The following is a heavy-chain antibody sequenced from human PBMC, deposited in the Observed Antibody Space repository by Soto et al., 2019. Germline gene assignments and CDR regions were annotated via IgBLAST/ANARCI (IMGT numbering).Heavy chain of an antibody. Sequence: ASVKVSFKASGYTFTSYGISWVRQAPGQGLEWMGWISAYNGNTNYAQKLQGRVTMTTDTSTSTAYMELRSLRSDDTAVYYCARAYSGSTYYYYGMDVWGQGTTVTVSS. J-gene: IGHJ6*02. CDR2: ISAYNGNT. D-gene: IGHD1-26*01. V-gene: IGHV1-18*01. CDR1: GYTFTSYG. CDR3: ARAYSGSTYYYYGMDV.